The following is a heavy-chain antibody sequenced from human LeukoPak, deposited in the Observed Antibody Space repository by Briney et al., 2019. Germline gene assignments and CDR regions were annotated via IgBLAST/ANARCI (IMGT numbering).Heavy chain of an antibody. CDR3: ARDWGTVTTEYFDY. CDR2: ISYDGSNK. V-gene: IGHV3-30-3*01. D-gene: IGHD4-17*01. Sequence: GRSLRLSCAASGFTFSSYAMHWVRQAPGEGLEWVAVISYDGSNKYYADSVKGRFTISRDNSKDTLYLQMNSLRAEDTAVYYCARDWGTVTTEYFDYWGQGTLVTVSS. J-gene: IGHJ4*02. CDR1: GFTFSSYA.